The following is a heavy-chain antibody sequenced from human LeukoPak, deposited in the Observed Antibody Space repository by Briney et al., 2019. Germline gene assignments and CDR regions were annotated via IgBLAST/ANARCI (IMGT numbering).Heavy chain of an antibody. CDR3: AKGLGFMPQFDY. CDR1: GFTFTPEV. V-gene: IGHV3-23*01. D-gene: IGHD6-19*01. Sequence: GGSLRVSRAASGFTFTPEVITWVRQAPRKGGEGVSTISDDGRTTYYADSVKGRSTISRHNSKNIVYLQMNSLRAEDTAFYYCAKGLGFMPQFDYWGQGTLVAVSS. CDR2: ISDDGRTT. J-gene: IGHJ4*02.